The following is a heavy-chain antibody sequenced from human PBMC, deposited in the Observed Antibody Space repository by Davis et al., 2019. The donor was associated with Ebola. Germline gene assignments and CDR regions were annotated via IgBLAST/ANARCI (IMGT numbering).Heavy chain of an antibody. CDR2: IIPMVGTA. J-gene: IGHJ4*02. Sequence: VSCKASGGTFSTYDINWVRQAPGQGLEWMGRIIPMVGTATYAQKFQGRVTITADKSTSTAYMEMSGLRSEDTAVYYCARDLGRYDDHWGQGTLVTVSS. CDR3: ARDLGRYDDH. V-gene: IGHV1-69*04. CDR1: GGTFSTYD. D-gene: IGHD1-26*01.